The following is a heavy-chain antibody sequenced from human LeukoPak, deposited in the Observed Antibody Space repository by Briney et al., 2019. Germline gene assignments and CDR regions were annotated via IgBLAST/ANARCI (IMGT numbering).Heavy chain of an antibody. Sequence: SSETLSLTCAVYGGSFSGYYWSWIRQPPGKGLEWIGEINHSGSTNYNPSLKSRVTISVDTSKNQFSLKLSSVTAADTAVYYCARGPIEYQLLSFDPWGQGTLVTVSS. CDR1: GGSFSGYY. CDR2: INHSGST. J-gene: IGHJ5*02. V-gene: IGHV4-34*01. D-gene: IGHD2-2*01. CDR3: ARGPIEYQLLSFDP.